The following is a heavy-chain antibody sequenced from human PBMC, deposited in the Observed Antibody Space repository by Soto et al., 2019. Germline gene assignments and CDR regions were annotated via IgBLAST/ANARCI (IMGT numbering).Heavy chain of an antibody. Sequence: QPGGSLRLSCAASGFTFSSYGMHWVRQAPGKGLEWVAVIWYDGSNKYYADSVKGRFTISRDNSKNTLYLQMNSLRAEDTAVYYCARGHRYCSGGSCYPRDAFDIWGQGTMVTVSS. CDR1: GFTFSSYG. J-gene: IGHJ3*02. D-gene: IGHD2-15*01. CDR2: IWYDGSNK. V-gene: IGHV3-33*01. CDR3: ARGHRYCSGGSCYPRDAFDI.